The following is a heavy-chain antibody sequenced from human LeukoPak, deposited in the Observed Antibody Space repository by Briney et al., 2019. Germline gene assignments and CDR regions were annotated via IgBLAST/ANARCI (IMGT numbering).Heavy chain of an antibody. CDR2: ISYDGSNK. CDR1: GFTFSSYS. V-gene: IGHV3-30*18. J-gene: IGHJ4*02. Sequence: QSGGSLRLSCAASGFTFSSYSMHWVRQAPGKGLEWVAVISYDGSNKYYADSVKGRFTISRDNSKNTLYLQMNSLRAEDTAVYYCAKDLQSGRFLEWIGTGTTFDYWGQGTLVTVSS. D-gene: IGHD3-3*01. CDR3: AKDLQSGRFLEWIGTGTTFDY.